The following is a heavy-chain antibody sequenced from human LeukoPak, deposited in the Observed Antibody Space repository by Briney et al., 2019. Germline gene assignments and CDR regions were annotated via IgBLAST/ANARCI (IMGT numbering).Heavy chain of an antibody. CDR1: GGSFSDHY. J-gene: IGHJ1*01. D-gene: IGHD4-17*01. V-gene: IGHV4-34*01. CDR2: IYYSGST. CDR3: ARRGSTVTNVGYFQH. Sequence: SETLSLTCAVYGGSFSDHYWIWIRQPPGKGLEWIGSIYYSGSTYYNPSLKSRVTISVDTSKNQFSLKLSSVTAADTAVYYCARRGSTVTNVGYFQHWGQGTLVTVSS.